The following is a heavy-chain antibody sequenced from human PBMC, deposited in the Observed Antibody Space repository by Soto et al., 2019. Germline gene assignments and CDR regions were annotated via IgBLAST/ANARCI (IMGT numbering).Heavy chain of an antibody. J-gene: IGHJ6*03. D-gene: IGHD5-12*01. CDR2: ISAYNGNT. CDR3: ARDRGYSGYDDPYYYYYYMDV. CDR1: GYTFTSYG. Sequence: ASVKVSCKASGYTFTSYGISWVRQAPGQGLEWMGWISAYNGNTNYAQKLRGRVTMTTDTSTSTAYMELRSLRSDDTAVYYCARDRGYSGYDDPYYYYYYMDVWGKGTTVTVSS. V-gene: IGHV1-18*01.